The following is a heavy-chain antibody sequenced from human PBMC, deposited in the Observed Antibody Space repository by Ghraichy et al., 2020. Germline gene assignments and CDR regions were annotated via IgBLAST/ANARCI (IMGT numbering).Heavy chain of an antibody. CDR1: GGSISGYY. V-gene: IGHV4-59*01. CDR2: IYYTGST. D-gene: IGHD3-9*01. J-gene: IGHJ4*02. CDR3: AKDRGEGRPWLPLDS. Sequence: SETLSLTCIVSGGSISGYYWSWIRQPPGKGLEYIGYIYYTGSTDYNPSLKGRVTISLDTSKKQFSLKLNSVTAADTAVYYCAKDRGEGRPWLPLDSWGQGTLVTVSS.